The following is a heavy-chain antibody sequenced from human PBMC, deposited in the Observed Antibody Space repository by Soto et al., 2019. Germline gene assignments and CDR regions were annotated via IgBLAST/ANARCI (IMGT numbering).Heavy chain of an antibody. D-gene: IGHD2-15*01. Sequence: PGGSLRLSCAASGFTFSSYSMNWARQAPGKGLEWISYISSSSRTIYYPDSVKGRFTISRDNAKNSLYLQMNSLRAEDTAVYYYARDKGRSPLDYWGQGTLVTVSS. CDR2: ISSSSRTI. V-gene: IGHV3-48*01. CDR1: GFTFSSYS. J-gene: IGHJ4*02. CDR3: ARDKGRSPLDY.